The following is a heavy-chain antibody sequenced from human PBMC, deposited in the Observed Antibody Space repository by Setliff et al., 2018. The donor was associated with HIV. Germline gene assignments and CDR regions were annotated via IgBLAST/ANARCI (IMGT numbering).Heavy chain of an antibody. CDR1: VFTFNNYG. V-gene: IGHV3-30*02. CDR2: IRYDGSQK. D-gene: IGHD3-10*01. J-gene: IGHJ6*02. Sequence: GGSLRLSCAASVFTFNNYGMNWVRQAPGKGLEWVAFIRYDGSQKYYVDSVKGRFTISRDNSKNTLYLQMNSLRGEDTAVYYCAKDQTMEAFYYYYGMDVWGQGTTVTVSS. CDR3: AKDQTMEAFYYYYGMDV.